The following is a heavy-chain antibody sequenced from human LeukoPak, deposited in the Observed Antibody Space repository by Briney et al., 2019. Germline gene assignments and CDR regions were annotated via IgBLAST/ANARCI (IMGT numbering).Heavy chain of an antibody. CDR1: GFTFNSYA. CDR2: ISGSGGST. J-gene: IGHJ4*02. Sequence: PGGSLRLSCAASGFTFNSYAMSWVRQAPGKGLEWVSAISGSGGSTYYADSVKGRFTISRDNSKNTLYLQMNSLRAEDTAVYYCAKVYYYDSSGYSGYWGQGTLVTVSS. CDR3: AKVYYYDSSGYSGY. D-gene: IGHD3-22*01. V-gene: IGHV3-23*01.